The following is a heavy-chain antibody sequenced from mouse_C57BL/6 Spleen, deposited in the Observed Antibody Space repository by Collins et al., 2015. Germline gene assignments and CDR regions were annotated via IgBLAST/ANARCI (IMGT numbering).Heavy chain of an antibody. CDR3: TRDGSSYYAMDY. CDR2: ISGGSSFT. V-gene: IGHV5-6-4*01. D-gene: IGHD2-2*01. Sequence: DVKLVESGGGLVKPGGSPKLSCAASGFTFSSYIMSWVRQTPEKRLEWVATISGGSSFTYYPDSVKGRFTISRDNAKNTLYLQMSSLKSEDTAMYYCTRDGSSYYAMDYWGQGTSVTVSS. CDR1: GFTFSSYI. J-gene: IGHJ4*01.